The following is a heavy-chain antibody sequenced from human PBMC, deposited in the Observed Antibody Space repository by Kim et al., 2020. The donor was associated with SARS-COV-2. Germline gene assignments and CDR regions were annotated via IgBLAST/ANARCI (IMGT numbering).Heavy chain of an antibody. Sequence: SVNGRFTISRDNSKNTLYLQMNSLRAEDTAVYYCARGKPHSSGYYDYFGYWGQGTLVTVSS. CDR3: ARGKPHSSGYYDYFGY. J-gene: IGHJ4*02. D-gene: IGHD3-22*01. V-gene: IGHV3-30*01.